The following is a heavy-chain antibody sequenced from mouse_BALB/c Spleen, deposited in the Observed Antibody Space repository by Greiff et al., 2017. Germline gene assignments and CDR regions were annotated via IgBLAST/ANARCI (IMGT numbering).Heavy chain of an antibody. CDR1: GYTFTDYA. V-gene: IGHV1S137*01. J-gene: IGHJ4*01. CDR2: ISTYYGDA. D-gene: IGHD2-10*02. Sequence: QVQLKESGAELVRPGVSVKISCKGSGYTFTDYAMHWVKQSHAKSLEWIGVISTYYGDASYNQKFKGKATMTVDKSSSTAYMELARLTSEDSAIYYCARSEGYGNYEGAMDYWGQGTSVTVSS. CDR3: ARSEGYGNYEGAMDY.